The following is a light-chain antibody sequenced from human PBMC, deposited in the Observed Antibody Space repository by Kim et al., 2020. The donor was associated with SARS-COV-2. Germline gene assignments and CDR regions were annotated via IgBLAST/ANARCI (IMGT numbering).Light chain of an antibody. V-gene: IGKV3-11*01. CDR1: QNVNNY. CDR2: DTS. Sequence: EIVLTQSPATLSLSPGERATLSCRASQNVNNYLARYQQKPGQAPRLLIYDTSNRATGVPARFRGSGSGTDFTLTISSLEPEDFAVYYCQHRIRWPLTFGGGTKVDIK. CDR3: QHRIRWPLT. J-gene: IGKJ4*01.